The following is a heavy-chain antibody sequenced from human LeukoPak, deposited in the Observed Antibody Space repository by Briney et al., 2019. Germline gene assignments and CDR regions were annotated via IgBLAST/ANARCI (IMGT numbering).Heavy chain of an antibody. Sequence: PGGSLRLSCVASGFTFSRYGMHWVRQAPGKGLEWVALISYDGSNKYYADSVKGRFTISRDNSKNTLYVQMNSLRAEDTAVYYCAKDRFVGSGWSQYYFDYWGQGTLVTVSS. V-gene: IGHV3-30*18. CDR3: AKDRFVGSGWSQYYFDY. D-gene: IGHD6-19*01. CDR1: GFTFSRYG. J-gene: IGHJ4*02. CDR2: ISYDGSNK.